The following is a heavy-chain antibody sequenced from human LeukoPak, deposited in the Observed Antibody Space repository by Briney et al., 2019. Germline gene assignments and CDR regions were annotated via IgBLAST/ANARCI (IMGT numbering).Heavy chain of an antibody. D-gene: IGHD2-2*01. Sequence: PSETLSLTCAVYGGSFSGYYWSWIRQPPGKGLEWIGEINHSGSTNYNLSLKSRVTISVDTSKNQFSLKLSSVTAADTAVYYCARVRRLGYCSSTSCYGNRSPYNWFDPWGQGTLVTVSS. CDR1: GGSFSGYY. V-gene: IGHV4-34*01. J-gene: IGHJ5*02. CDR3: ARVRRLGYCSSTSCYGNRSPYNWFDP. CDR2: INHSGST.